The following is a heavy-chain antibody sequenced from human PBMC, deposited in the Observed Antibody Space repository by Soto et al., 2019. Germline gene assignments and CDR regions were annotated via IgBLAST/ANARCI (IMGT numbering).Heavy chain of an antibody. CDR3: ARDLGGFPDY. Sequence: QVQLVQSGAEVKKPGASVKVSCKASGYTFTSHGISWVRQVPGQGLEWMGWISAHNGNTKYEQKLQGRVTMTTDTSTSRAYMELRSLRSDDTAVYYCARDLGGFPDYWGQGTLVTVSS. D-gene: IGHD5-12*01. CDR2: ISAHNGNT. V-gene: IGHV1-18*01. CDR1: GYTFTSHG. J-gene: IGHJ4*02.